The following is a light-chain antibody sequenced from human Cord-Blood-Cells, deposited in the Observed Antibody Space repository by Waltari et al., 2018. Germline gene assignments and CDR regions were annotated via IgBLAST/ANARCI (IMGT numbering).Light chain of an antibody. J-gene: IGKJ4*01. Sequence: DIQMTQSPSSLSASVGDRVTITCQASQAISNYLNWDQQKPGKAPKLLIYDASNLETGVPSKVSGSGSGTDFTFTISSLQPEDIATYYCQQYDNLTFGGGTKVEIK. CDR1: QAISNY. CDR2: DAS. CDR3: QQYDNLT. V-gene: IGKV1-33*01.